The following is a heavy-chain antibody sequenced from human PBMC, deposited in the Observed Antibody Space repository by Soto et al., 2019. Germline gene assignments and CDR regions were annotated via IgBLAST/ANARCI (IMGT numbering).Heavy chain of an antibody. CDR3: VRYSARIVVVPPVHGVSWFDP. CDR2: ISGSGDNI. CDR1: GFAFSDYF. Sequence: QVQLVESGGGVVKPAGSLRLSCAASGFAFSDYFMSWIRQAPGKGLEWVSFISGSGDNIKYADSVKGRFTISRDNAKNSLYLQMNSLRDEDTAVYYCVRYSARIVVVPPVHGVSWFDPWGQGTLVTVSA. V-gene: IGHV3-11*04. J-gene: IGHJ5*02. D-gene: IGHD2-2*01.